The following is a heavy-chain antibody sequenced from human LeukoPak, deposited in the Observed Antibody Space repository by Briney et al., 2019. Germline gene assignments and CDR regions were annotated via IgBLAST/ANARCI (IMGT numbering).Heavy chain of an antibody. V-gene: IGHV1-2*02. Sequence: APVKVSCKASGYTFTGYYMHWVRQAPGQGLEWMGWINPNSGGTNYAQKFQGRVTMTRDTSISTAYMELSRLRSDDTAVYYCARSIGYCSGGSCYSAAFDIWGQGTMVTVSS. CDR1: GYTFTGYY. CDR3: ARSIGYCSGGSCYSAAFDI. J-gene: IGHJ3*02. CDR2: INPNSGGT. D-gene: IGHD2-15*01.